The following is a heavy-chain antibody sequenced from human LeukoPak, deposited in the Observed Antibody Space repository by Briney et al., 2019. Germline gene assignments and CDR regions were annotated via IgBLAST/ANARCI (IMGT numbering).Heavy chain of an antibody. CDR1: GFTFTNSW. D-gene: IGHD2/OR15-2a*01. V-gene: IGHV3-7*01. J-gene: IGHJ4*02. Sequence: GGSLRLSCTASGFTFTNSWMTWVRQAPGKGLEWVADIKEDGSVESYVEYVKGRFTISRDNAKNSLHLQMSSLRVEDTAVYYCARDRAYSTYDYWGQGTLVRVSS. CDR3: ARDRAYSTYDY. CDR2: IKEDGSVE.